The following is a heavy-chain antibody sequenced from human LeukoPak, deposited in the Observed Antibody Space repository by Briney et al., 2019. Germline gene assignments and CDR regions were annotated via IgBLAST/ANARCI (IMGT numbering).Heavy chain of an antibody. Sequence: PGGSLRLSCAASGFTFSSYWMSWVRQAPGKGLEWVANIKQDGSDKYYVDSVKGRFAISRDNAKNSLYLQMNSLRAEDTAVYYCARDLEPGLEMAAIRGYWGQGTLVTVSS. D-gene: IGHD5-24*01. CDR3: ARDLEPGLEMAAIRGY. CDR1: GFTFSSYW. J-gene: IGHJ1*01. V-gene: IGHV3-7*01. CDR2: IKQDGSDK.